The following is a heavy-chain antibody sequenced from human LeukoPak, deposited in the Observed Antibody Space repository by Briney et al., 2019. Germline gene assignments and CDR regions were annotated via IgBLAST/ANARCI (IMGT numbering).Heavy chain of an antibody. CDR1: GLSFRGYY. CDR2: INHSGST. V-gene: IGHV4-34*01. Sequence: SETLSFTGAGYGLSFRGYYWSWIRKPPGKGLEWIGEINHSGSTNYNPSLKSRVTISVDTSKNQFSLKLSSVTAADTAVYYCAISSDYYVTPHWYFDLWGRGTLVTVSS. CDR3: AISSDYYVTPHWYFDL. J-gene: IGHJ2*01. D-gene: IGHD3-10*02.